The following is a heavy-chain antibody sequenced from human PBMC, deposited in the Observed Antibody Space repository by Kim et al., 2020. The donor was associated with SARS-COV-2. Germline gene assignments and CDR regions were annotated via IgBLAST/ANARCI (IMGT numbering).Heavy chain of an antibody. CDR1: GLTFSSSV. D-gene: IGHD6-19*01. CDR3: AKGAFFNVAGPDY. V-gene: IGHV3-23*01. Sequence: GGSLRLSCAASGLTFSSSVMNWVRQAPGKGLELVSSIDASGVKTYHADSVKGRFAISRDNSKTTLFLQMNTLRAEDTAVYYCAKGAFFNVAGPDYLGQGT. CDR2: IDASGVKT. J-gene: IGHJ4*02.